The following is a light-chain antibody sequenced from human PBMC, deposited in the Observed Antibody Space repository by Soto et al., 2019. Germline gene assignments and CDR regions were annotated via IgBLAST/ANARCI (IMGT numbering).Light chain of an antibody. Sequence: QSALTQPASVSGPPGHSITISCTGTSSDVGNDNFVSWYQQHPGQAPKLLIYEGTKRPSGVSDRFSASKSGNTASLTISGLQAVDEADYFCYAYGGGPSPYAFGTGTKLTVL. CDR2: EGT. V-gene: IGLV2-23*01. CDR1: SSDVGNDNF. CDR3: YAYGGGPSPYA. J-gene: IGLJ1*01.